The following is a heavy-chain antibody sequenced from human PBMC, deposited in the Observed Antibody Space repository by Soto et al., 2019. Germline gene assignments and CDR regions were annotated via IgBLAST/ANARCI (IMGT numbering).Heavy chain of an antibody. J-gene: IGHJ4*02. CDR1: VFPFGANA. V-gene: IGHV3-23*01. D-gene: IGHD1-26*01. CDR3: ATEMGATQGPFDN. Sequence: GSLRLSCVVSVFPFGANAMSWVRQAPGKGLEWVSGLSNTGRRTSYADSVKGRFNISRDNSENTVYLQMNSLRVEDTAVYYCATEMGATQGPFDNWGQGTLVTVSS. CDR2: LSNTGRRT.